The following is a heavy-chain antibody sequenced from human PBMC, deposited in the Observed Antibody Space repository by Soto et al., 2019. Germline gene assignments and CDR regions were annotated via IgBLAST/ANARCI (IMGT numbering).Heavy chain of an antibody. V-gene: IGHV4-34*01. J-gene: IGHJ6*02. CDR3: ARITMVRGRWPTHYYGMDV. CDR1: GGSFSGYY. D-gene: IGHD3-10*01. CDR2: INHSGST. Sequence: SETLSLTCAVYGGSFSGYYWSWIRQPPGKGLEWIGEINHSGSTNYNPSLKSRVTISVDTSKNQFSLKLSSVTAADTAVYYCARITMVRGRWPTHYYGMDVWGQGTTVTVSS.